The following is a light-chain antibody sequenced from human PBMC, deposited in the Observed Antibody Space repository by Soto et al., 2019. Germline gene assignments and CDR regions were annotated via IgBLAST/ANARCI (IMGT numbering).Light chain of an antibody. CDR2: WAS. Sequence: DIVMTQSPDSLAVSLGERATINCKSSRGVLSSSNNKNYLAWYQHKPGQPPKLLIYWASTRESGVPDRFSGSGSGKDFTPSISSLKAEVVAVNSGKQYLATPSPSAPGTKVDIK. V-gene: IGKV4-1*01. J-gene: IGKJ3*01. CDR1: RGVLSSSNNKNY. CDR3: KQYLATPSP.